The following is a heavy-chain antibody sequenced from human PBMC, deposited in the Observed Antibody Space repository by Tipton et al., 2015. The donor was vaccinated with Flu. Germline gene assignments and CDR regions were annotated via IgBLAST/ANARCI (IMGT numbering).Heavy chain of an antibody. D-gene: IGHD1-14*01. J-gene: IGHJ4*02. CDR1: GFFVSTYD. CDR2: IKSNGIDK. CDR3: ARALTTLDS. V-gene: IGHV3-33*01. Sequence: RSLRLSCTASGFFVSTYDVHWVRQAPGKGLEWVAVIKSNGIDKYYADSVRGRFTISRDTSKNTIYLHMNSLRAEDTAVFYCARALTTLDSWGQGALVTVSS.